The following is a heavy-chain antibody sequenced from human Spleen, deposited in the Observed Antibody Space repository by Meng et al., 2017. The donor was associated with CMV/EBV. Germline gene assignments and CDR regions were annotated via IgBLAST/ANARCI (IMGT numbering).Heavy chain of an antibody. CDR1: ECTFSSYT. J-gene: IGHJ4*02. CDR3: AKAYSGSWYREYYDY. D-gene: IGHD6-13*01. V-gene: IGHV3-23*01. CDR2: ITASGGST. Sequence: GESLKISCAASECTFSSYTIHWVRQAPGKGLEWDSAITASGGSTYYADSVKGRFTISRDNSKNTLYLQMNSLRAEDTAVYYCAKAYSGSWYREYYDYWGQGTLVTVSS.